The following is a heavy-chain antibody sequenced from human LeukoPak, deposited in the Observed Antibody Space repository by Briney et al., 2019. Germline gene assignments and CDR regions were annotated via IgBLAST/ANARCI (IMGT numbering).Heavy chain of an antibody. V-gene: IGHV1-8*01. Sequence: ASVKVSCKASGYTFTSYDINWVRQATGQGLEWMGWMNPNSGNTGYAQKFQSRVTMTRNTSISTAYMELSSLRSEDTAVYYCARGLDITMIVLVFDYWGQGTLVTVSS. D-gene: IGHD3-22*01. CDR3: ARGLDITMIVLVFDY. CDR2: MNPNSGNT. J-gene: IGHJ4*02. CDR1: GYTFTSYD.